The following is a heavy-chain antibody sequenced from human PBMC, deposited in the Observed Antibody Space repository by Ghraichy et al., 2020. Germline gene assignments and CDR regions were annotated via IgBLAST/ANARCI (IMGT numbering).Heavy chain of an antibody. CDR2: VYYSGST. D-gene: IGHD3-10*01. CDR1: GGTISSSSEK. J-gene: IGHJ5*02. Sequence: SETLSLTCTVSGGTISSSSEKWGWIRQPPGKGLEWIGSVYYSGSTHYKPSLKSRVTISVDTSKNQFSLKLSSVTAADTAVYYCARHYYYGSGSYSGFDPCGQGSLLTFSS. CDR3: ARHYYYGSGSYSGFDP. V-gene: IGHV4-39*01.